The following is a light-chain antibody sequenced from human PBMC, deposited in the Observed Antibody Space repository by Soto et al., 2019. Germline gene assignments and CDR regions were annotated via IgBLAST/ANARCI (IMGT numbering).Light chain of an antibody. CDR1: QSISSY. CDR2: AAS. Sequence: DIQLTQSPSFLSASVGDRVAITCRASQSISSYLAWYQQKPGKAPKLLYAASTLQSGVPSRFSGSGSGTEFTLTISSLQPEDFATYYCQQVNSYPYTFGQGTKVEI. V-gene: IGKV1-9*01. CDR3: QQVNSYPYT. J-gene: IGKJ2*01.